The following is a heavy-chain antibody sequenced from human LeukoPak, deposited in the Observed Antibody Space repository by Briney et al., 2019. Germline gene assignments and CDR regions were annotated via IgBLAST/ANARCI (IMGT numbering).Heavy chain of an antibody. CDR2: INHSGST. CDR1: GGSFSGYY. J-gene: IGHJ4*02. CDR3: ARGWTPLIVGAIDY. D-gene: IGHD1-26*01. Sequence: SETLSLTCAVYGGSFSGYYWSWIRQPPGKGLGWIGEINHSGSTNYNPSLKSRVTISVDTSKNQFSLKLSSVTAADTAVYYCARGWTPLIVGAIDYWGQGTLVTVSS. V-gene: IGHV4-34*01.